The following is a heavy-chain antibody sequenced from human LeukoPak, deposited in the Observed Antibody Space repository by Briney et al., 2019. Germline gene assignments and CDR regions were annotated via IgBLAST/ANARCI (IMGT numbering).Heavy chain of an antibody. V-gene: IGHV3-30*02. CDR3: AKDFTGTTSGYYYMDV. J-gene: IGHJ6*03. Sequence: GGSLRLSCAASGFTFSSYGMHWVRQASGKGLEWVAFIRYDGSNKYYADSVKGRFTISRDNSKNTLYLQMNSLRAEDTAVYYCAKDFTGTTSGYYYMDVWGKGTTVTVSS. CDR1: GFTFSSYG. CDR2: IRYDGSNK. D-gene: IGHD1-7*01.